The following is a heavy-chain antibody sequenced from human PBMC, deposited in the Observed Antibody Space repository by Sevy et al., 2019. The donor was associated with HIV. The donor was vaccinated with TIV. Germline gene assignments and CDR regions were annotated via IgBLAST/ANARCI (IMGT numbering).Heavy chain of an antibody. V-gene: IGHV3-48*02. CDR2: LTSDERTE. D-gene: IGHD6-19*01. CDR1: GFRFNVYS. Sequence: GGSLRLSCAASGFRFNVYSMNWVRQAPGKGLEWVSYLTSDERTEYYADSVKGRFTISRDNARNSLFLQMNSLRDEDTAVYYCARSVEGNFDYWGHGALVTVSS. CDR3: ARSVEGNFDY. J-gene: IGHJ4*01.